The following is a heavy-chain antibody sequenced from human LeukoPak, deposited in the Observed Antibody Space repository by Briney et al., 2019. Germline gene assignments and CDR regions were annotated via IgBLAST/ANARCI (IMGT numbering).Heavy chain of an antibody. J-gene: IGHJ6*02. V-gene: IGHV5-51*01. D-gene: IGHD3-9*01. Sequence: GESLKISCKGSGYSFTSYWIGWVRQMPGKGLDWLGIIYPGDSDTRYSPSFQGQVTISADKSISTAYLQWSSLKASDTAMYYCARQKYYDILTGYYVPYYYYGMDVWGQGTTVTVSS. CDR2: IYPGDSDT. CDR3: ARQKYYDILTGYYVPYYYYGMDV. CDR1: GYSFTSYW.